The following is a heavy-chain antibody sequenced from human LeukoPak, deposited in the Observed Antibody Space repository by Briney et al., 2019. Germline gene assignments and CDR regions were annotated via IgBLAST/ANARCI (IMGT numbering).Heavy chain of an antibody. D-gene: IGHD3-10*01. J-gene: IGHJ4*02. CDR3: AKMTGISLVRGVPDY. CDR1: GFTFTNYA. CDR2: ISGSGPT. Sequence: GGSLRLSCAASGFTFTNYAMTWVRQAPRKGLEWVAAISGSGPTYYADPVKGRLTISRDISKNTLYLQMNSLRVEDTAVYFCAKMTGISLVRGVPDYWGQGILVTVSS. V-gene: IGHV3-23*01.